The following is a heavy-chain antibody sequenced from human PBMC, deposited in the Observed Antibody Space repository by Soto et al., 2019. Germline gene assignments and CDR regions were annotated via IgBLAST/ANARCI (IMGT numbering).Heavy chain of an antibody. V-gene: IGHV1-18*01. J-gene: IGHJ4*02. CDR2: ISAYNGNRNT. Sequence: QVQLVQSGAEVKKPGASVKVSCKTSGYTFASYGINWVRQAPGQGLEWMGWISAYNGNRNTNYAQKFQGRVTVTTGTSMSLAYMELRNLRSDDTAVYYCARARGRLLDYWGQGTLVTVSS. CDR3: ARARGRLLDY. CDR1: GYTFASYG. D-gene: IGHD3-16*01.